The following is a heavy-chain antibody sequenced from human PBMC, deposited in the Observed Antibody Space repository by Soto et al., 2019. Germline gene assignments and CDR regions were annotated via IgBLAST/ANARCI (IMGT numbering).Heavy chain of an antibody. CDR2: INHSGST. V-gene: IGHV4-34*01. Sequence: PSETLSLTCAVYGGSFSGYYWSWIRQPPGKGLEWIGEINHSGSTNYNPSLKSRVTISVDTSKNQFSLKLSSVTAADTAVYFCECSSILGAGDLFHGLDVWGQGTTVTVSS. CDR3: ECSSILGAGDLFHGLDV. CDR1: GGSFSGYY. D-gene: IGHD2-21*02. J-gene: IGHJ6*02.